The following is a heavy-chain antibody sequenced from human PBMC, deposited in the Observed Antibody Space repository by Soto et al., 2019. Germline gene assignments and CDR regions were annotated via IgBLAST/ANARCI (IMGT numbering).Heavy chain of an antibody. CDR1: GYTFRDYD. CDR2: MNPNSGNT. CDR3: TRRARIGKQLWLPFDS. J-gene: IGHJ4*02. D-gene: IGHD3-22*01. Sequence: QVQLVQSGAEVKKPGASVMVSCKASGYTFRDYDINWVRQASGQGLEWMGWMNPNSGNTAYAQKFQGSATMTGDTTTNTAYMELSSLTSADTAVYYCTRRARIGKQLWLPFDSWAQGTLVTVSS. V-gene: IGHV1-8*01.